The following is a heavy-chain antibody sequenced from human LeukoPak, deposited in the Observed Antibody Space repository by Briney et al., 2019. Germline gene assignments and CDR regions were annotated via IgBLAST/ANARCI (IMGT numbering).Heavy chain of an antibody. CDR2: IYTSGST. Sequence: SETLSLTCAVYGGSFSGYYWTWIRQPAGKGLEWIGRIYTSGSTNYNPSLKSRVTISVDTSKNQFSLKLSSVTAADTAVYYCARARLGYYDSSGYPDYWGQGTLVTVSS. D-gene: IGHD3-22*01. J-gene: IGHJ4*02. CDR1: GGSFSGYY. V-gene: IGHV4-59*10. CDR3: ARARLGYYDSSGYPDY.